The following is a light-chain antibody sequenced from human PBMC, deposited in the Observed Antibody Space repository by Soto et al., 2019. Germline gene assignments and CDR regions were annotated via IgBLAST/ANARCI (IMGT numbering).Light chain of an antibody. CDR1: QGIRND. V-gene: IGKV1-17*01. Sequence: IQMAQSPSSPSASVGGRVTITCRASQGIRNDLGWYQQKPGKAPKLLIYAASSLQSGVPSRFSGSGSGTEFTLTISSLQPDDFATYYCQQYSSYPLTFGGGTKVDIK. CDR2: AAS. J-gene: IGKJ4*01. CDR3: QQYSSYPLT.